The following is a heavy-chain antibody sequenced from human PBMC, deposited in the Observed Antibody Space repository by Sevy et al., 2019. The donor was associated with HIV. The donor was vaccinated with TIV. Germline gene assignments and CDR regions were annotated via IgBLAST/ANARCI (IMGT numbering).Heavy chain of an antibody. V-gene: IGHV1-2*06. CDR2: INPNTGGT. J-gene: IGHJ4*02. CDR1: GYTFTAYY. D-gene: IGHD2-15*01. CDR3: ARFYCSGGSCYDKRDLFDY. Sequence: ASLKVSCKASGYTFTAYYLYWVRQAPGQGLEWMGRINPNTGGTNTAQKFQGRVTMTRDTSISTAYMELTRLRSDDTAVYYCARFYCSGGSCYDKRDLFDYWGQGTLVTISS.